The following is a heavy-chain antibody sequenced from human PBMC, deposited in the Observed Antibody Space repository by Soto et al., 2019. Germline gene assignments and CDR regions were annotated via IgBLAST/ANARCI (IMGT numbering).Heavy chain of an antibody. J-gene: IGHJ4*02. D-gene: IGHD2-2*01. V-gene: IGHV3-72*01. Sequence: EVQLVESGGGLVQPGGSLRLSCAASGFTFSDHYMDWVRQAPGKGLEWVGRMRNKGKSYTTEYAASVKGRFTISRDDSSNSLYLQMNSLKIEDTAVYYCARGEVDARAPHLFDYWGQGTLVTVSS. CDR1: GFTFSDHY. CDR3: ARGEVDARAPHLFDY. CDR2: MRNKGKSYTT.